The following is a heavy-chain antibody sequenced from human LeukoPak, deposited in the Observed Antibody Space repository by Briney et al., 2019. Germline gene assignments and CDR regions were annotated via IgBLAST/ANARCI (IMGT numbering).Heavy chain of an antibody. V-gene: IGHV4-59*08. Sequence: SETLSLTCTVSGGSISSYYWSWIRQPPGKGLEWIGYIYYSGSTNYNPSLKSRVTISVDTSKNQLSLKLSSVTAADTAVYYCARHRRHYYDSSGYYFYAFDIWGQGTMVTVSS. J-gene: IGHJ3*02. D-gene: IGHD3-22*01. CDR1: GGSISSYY. CDR3: ARHRRHYYDSSGYYFYAFDI. CDR2: IYYSGST.